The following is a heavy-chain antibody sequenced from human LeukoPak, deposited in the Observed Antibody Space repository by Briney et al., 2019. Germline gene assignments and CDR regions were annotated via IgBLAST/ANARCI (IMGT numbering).Heavy chain of an antibody. V-gene: IGHV3-48*04. Sequence: GGSLRLSWAASGFSFPSHSFHWVRQSPGKGLEWVAYIGTSSSTIYQAKSVKGRFSISRDNAKNSLFLQMDSLRVEDTAVYYCARDRGTFGVVDSWGQGTLVAVSS. CDR2: IGTSSSTI. D-gene: IGHD3-3*01. CDR3: ARDRGTFGVVDS. CDR1: GFSFPSHS. J-gene: IGHJ4*02.